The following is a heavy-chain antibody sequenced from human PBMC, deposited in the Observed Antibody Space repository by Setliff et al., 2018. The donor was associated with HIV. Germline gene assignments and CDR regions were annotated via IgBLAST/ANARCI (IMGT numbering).Heavy chain of an antibody. Sequence: SETLSLTCTVSGDSISSHYWSWIRQPPGKGLDWIGYIYYSGTTNYNPSLKSRVTISVDTSKNQFCLKLSSVTAADTAVYYCARDRGRVVGFDYWGQGTLVTVSS. CDR1: GDSISSHY. CDR3: ARDRGRVVGFDY. V-gene: IGHV4-59*11. D-gene: IGHD3-3*01. CDR2: IYYSGTT. J-gene: IGHJ4*02.